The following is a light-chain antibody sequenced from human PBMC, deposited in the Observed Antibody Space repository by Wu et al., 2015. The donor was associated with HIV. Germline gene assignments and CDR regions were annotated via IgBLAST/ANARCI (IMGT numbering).Light chain of an antibody. CDR3: QHYSGDSPWT. V-gene: IGKV1-5*03. CDR2: RVS. CDR1: QSVDSW. Sequence: DIQMTQSPSTLSASVGDRVSITCRASQSVDSWLAWFQQKPGKAPKVLVYRVSTLESGVPSRFSGSGSGTEFTLTISSLQPDDIVTYYCQHYSGDSPWTFGQGTKVEI. J-gene: IGKJ1*01.